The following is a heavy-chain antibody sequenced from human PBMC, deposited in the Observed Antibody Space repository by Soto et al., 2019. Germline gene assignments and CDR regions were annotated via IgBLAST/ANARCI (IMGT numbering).Heavy chain of an antibody. D-gene: IGHD6-13*01. Sequence: QVQLVESGGGVVQPGRSLRLSCAASGFTFSTHAMHWVRQAPGKGVECVAIVSFDGSNKYYADSVKGRFTISRDNSKNTLYLQLRGLTPEDTAVYYCAKDQTGITTAGGGRIDHWGQGTLVTVSS. CDR1: GFTFSTHA. J-gene: IGHJ4*02. V-gene: IGHV3-30-3*01. CDR3: AKDQTGITTAGGGRIDH. CDR2: VSFDGSNK.